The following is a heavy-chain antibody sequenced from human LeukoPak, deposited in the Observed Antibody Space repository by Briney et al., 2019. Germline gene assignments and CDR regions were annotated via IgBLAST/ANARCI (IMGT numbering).Heavy chain of an antibody. CDR3: ARDGEYYYDSSGYYTY. J-gene: IGHJ4*02. V-gene: IGHV1-2*02. CDR1: GYTFTSYG. D-gene: IGHD3-22*01. CDR2: INPNSGGT. Sequence: RASVKVSCKASGYTFTSYGISWVRQAPGQGLEWMGWINPNSGGTNYAQKFQGRVTMTRDTSISTAYMELSRLRSDDTAVYYCARDGEYYYDSSGYYTYWGQGTLVTVSS.